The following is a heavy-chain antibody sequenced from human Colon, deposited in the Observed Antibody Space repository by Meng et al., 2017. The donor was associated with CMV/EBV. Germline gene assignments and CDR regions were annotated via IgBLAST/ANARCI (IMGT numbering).Heavy chain of an antibody. CDR3: ATRDFWSGYPNY. J-gene: IGHJ4*02. D-gene: IGHD3-3*01. CDR1: GGSVSSGSYY. V-gene: IGHV4-61*01. CDR2: IYYSGST. Sequence: SETLSLTCTVSGGSVSSGSYYWSWIRQPPGKGLEWIGYIYYSGSTNYNPSLKSRVTISVDTSKNQFSLKLSSVTAADTAVYYCATRDFWSGYPNYWGQGTLVTVSS.